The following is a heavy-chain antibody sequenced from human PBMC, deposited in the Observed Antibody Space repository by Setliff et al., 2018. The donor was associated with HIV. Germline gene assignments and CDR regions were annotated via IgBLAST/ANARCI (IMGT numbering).Heavy chain of an antibody. J-gene: IGHJ6*02. D-gene: IGHD2-2*01. Sequence: SETLSLTCTVSGGSISSRSYYWSWLRQPAGKGLEWIGRIYSNGNTDYNPSLKSRVTISEDTSKNQFSLKVNSVTAADAAVYYCARGQWPAPRPDFSDGYSNYGMDVWGQGTTVTVSS. V-gene: IGHV4-61*02. CDR2: IYSNGNT. CDR1: GGSISSRSYY. CDR3: ARGQWPAPRPDFSDGYSNYGMDV.